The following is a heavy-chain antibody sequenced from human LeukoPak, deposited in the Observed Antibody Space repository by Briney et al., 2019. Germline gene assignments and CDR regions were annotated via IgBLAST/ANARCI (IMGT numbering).Heavy chain of an antibody. Sequence: SETLSLTCAVYGGSFSGYYWSWIRQPPGKGREWIGEINHSGSTNYNPSLKSRVTISVDTSKNQFSLKLSSVTAADTAVYYCARGLTATTIGVYFDYWGQGTLVTVSS. CDR1: GGSFSGYY. CDR3: ARGLTATTIGVYFDY. V-gene: IGHV4-34*01. CDR2: INHSGST. J-gene: IGHJ4*02. D-gene: IGHD1-26*01.